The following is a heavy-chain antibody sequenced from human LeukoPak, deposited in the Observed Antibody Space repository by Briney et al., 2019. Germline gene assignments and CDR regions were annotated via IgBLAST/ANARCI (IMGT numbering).Heavy chain of an antibody. D-gene: IGHD5-18*01. J-gene: IGHJ5*02. CDR1: GYTFTGYY. CDR2: ISAYNGNT. CDR3: ARGGRGYSYVDDYNWFDP. V-gene: IGHV1-18*04. Sequence: GASVKVSCKASGYTFTGYYMHWVRQAPGQGLEWMGWISAYNGNTNYAQKLQGRVTMTTDTSTSTAYMELRSLRSDDTAVYYCARGGRGYSYVDDYNWFDPWGQGTLVTVSS.